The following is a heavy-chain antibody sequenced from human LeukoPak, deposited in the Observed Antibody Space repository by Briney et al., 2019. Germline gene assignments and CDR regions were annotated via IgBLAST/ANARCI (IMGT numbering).Heavy chain of an antibody. CDR1: GFTVSSNY. V-gene: IGHV3-53*01. Sequence: GGSLRLSCAASGFTVSSNYMSWVRQAPGKGLEWVSIIYSGGSSYYADSVKGRFTISRDNSKNTLYLQMNSLRAEDTAVYYCARAPSRIGYCSSTSCPRVGAFDIWGQGTMVTVSS. D-gene: IGHD2-2*01. CDR2: IYSGGSS. CDR3: ARAPSRIGYCSSTSCPRVGAFDI. J-gene: IGHJ3*02.